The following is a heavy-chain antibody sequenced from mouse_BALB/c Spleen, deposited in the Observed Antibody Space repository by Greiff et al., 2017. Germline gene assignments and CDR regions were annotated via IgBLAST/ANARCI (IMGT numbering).Heavy chain of an antibody. CDR3: AREYGNYYAMDY. Sequence: EVHLVESGGGLVKPGGSLKLSCAASGFTFSSYAMSWVRQSPEKRLEWVAEISSGGSYTYYPDTVTGRYTISRDNAKNTLYLEMSSLRSEDTAMYYCAREYGNYYAMDYWGQGTSGTVSS. J-gene: IGHJ4*01. V-gene: IGHV5-9-4*01. D-gene: IGHD2-10*02. CDR1: GFTFSSYA. CDR2: ISSGGSYT.